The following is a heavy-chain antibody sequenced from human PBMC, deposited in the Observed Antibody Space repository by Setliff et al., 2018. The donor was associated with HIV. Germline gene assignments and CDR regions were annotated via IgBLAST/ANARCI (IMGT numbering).Heavy chain of an antibody. CDR2: INHSGKT. Sequence: KTSETLSLTCAVYGGSFSGFYWSWIRQAPGKGLEWIGEINHSGKTNYNPSLKSRITLSVDTSENQFALKLASVTAADTAVYYCARGFTIFGVGFSADPTGNWFDPWGQGTLVTV. D-gene: IGHD3-3*01. CDR1: GGSFSGFY. J-gene: IGHJ5*02. CDR3: ARGFTIFGVGFSADPTGNWFDP. V-gene: IGHV4-34*01.